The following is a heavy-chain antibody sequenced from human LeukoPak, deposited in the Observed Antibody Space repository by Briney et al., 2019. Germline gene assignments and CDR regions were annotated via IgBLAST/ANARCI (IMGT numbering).Heavy chain of an antibody. CDR1: GFSFQDYT. V-gene: IGHV3-43*01. J-gene: IGHJ4*02. Sequence: GGSLRLSCAASGFSFQDYTMHWVRQPPGKGLEWVSQVSWSGGTTYYADSVKGRFTISRDNSRNSLYLQMNSLRTEDTALYYCAKERIGGSLDYWGQGTLLTVSS. CDR3: AKERIGGSLDY. D-gene: IGHD3-10*01. CDR2: VSWSGGTT.